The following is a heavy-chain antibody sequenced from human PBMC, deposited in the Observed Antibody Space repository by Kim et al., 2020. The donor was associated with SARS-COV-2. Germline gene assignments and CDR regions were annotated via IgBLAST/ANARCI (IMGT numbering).Heavy chain of an antibody. V-gene: IGHV1-46*01. CDR2: ITPSGDAT. CDR3: AREGESLKHFDY. J-gene: IGHJ4*02. CDR1: GYTFSTYF. D-gene: IGHD3-16*01. Sequence: ASVKVSCKASGYTFSTYFMQWVRQAPGQGLEWMGVITPSGDATNYAQRFRGRVTVTRDTSTSTLYMELTSLRSEDTAVYYSAREGESLKHFDYWVQGTLV.